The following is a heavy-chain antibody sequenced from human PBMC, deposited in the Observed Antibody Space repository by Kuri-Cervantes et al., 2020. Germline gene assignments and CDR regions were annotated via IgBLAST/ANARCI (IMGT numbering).Heavy chain of an antibody. Sequence: GESLKISCAASGFTFSNAWMSWVRQAPGKGLEWVGRIKSKTDGGTTDYAAPVKGRFTISRDDSKNTLYLQMNSLKTEDTAVYCCTTDQGWGLHYYYYMDVWGKGTTVTVSS. CDR1: GFTFSNAW. CDR3: TTDQGWGLHYYYYMDV. J-gene: IGHJ6*03. V-gene: IGHV3-15*01. D-gene: IGHD2-21*01. CDR2: IKSKTDGGTT.